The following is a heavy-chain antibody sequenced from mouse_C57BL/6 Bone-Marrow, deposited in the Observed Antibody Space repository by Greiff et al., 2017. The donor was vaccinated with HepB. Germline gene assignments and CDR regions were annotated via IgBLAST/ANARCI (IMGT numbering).Heavy chain of an antibody. CDR1: GFTFSSYG. CDR2: ISSGGSYT. Sequence: EVMLVESGGDLVKPGGSLKLSCAASGFTFSSYGMSWVRQTPDKRLEWVATISSGGSYTYYPDSVKGRFTISRDNAKNTLYLQMSSLKSEDTAMYYCARKGCPWYFDVWGTGTTVTVSS. CDR3: ARKGCPWYFDV. J-gene: IGHJ1*03. V-gene: IGHV5-6*01.